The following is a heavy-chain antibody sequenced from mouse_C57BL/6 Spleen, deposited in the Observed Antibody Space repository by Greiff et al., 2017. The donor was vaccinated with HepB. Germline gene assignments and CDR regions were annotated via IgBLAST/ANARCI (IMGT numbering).Heavy chain of an antibody. CDR3: ARQGPGRDAMDY. Sequence: EVQGVESGGDLVKPGGSLKLSCAASGFTFSSYGMSWVRQTPDKRLEWVATISSGGSYTYYPDSVKGRFTISRDNAKNTLYLQMSSLKSEDTAMYYCARQGPGRDAMDYWGQGTSVTVSS. V-gene: IGHV5-6*01. CDR1: GFTFSSYG. CDR2: ISSGGSYT. J-gene: IGHJ4*01. D-gene: IGHD4-1*01.